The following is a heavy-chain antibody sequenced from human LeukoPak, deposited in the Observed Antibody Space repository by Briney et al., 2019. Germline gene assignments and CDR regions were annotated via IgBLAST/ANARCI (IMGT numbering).Heavy chain of an antibody. J-gene: IGHJ6*02. CDR1: GFTFSSYG. D-gene: IGHD2-15*01. Sequence: PGESLKISCAASGFTFSSYGMHWVRQAPGKGLEWVAVIWYDGSNKYYADSVKGRFTISRDNSKNTLYLQMNSLRAEDTAVYYCAREEGYCSGGSCRTYYYYYGMDVWGQGTTVTVSS. CDR3: AREEGYCSGGSCRTYYYYYGMDV. CDR2: IWYDGSNK. V-gene: IGHV3-33*01.